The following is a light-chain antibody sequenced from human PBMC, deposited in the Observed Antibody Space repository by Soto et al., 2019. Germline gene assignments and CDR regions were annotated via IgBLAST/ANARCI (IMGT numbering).Light chain of an antibody. CDR2: DTS. J-gene: IGLJ2*01. CDR3: LLSYSDVRPV. V-gene: IGLV7-46*01. CDR1: TGTVTSAHY. Sequence: QAVVTQEPSLTVSPGGTVTLTCGSGTGTVTSAHYPYWFQQKPGQAPRTLIYDTSNKHSWTPARFSGSLLGGKAALTLSGAQPEDEAEYYCLLSYSDVRPVFGGGTKLTVL.